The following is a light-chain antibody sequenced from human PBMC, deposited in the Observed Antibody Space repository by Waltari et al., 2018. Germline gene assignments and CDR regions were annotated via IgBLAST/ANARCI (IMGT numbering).Light chain of an antibody. CDR2: END. Sequence: QSVLTQPPSVSAAPGQRVTISCSGSTSNIGNKYVSWYQQLPGTAPKLLIYENDKRPSGIPDRFSGSKSGTSATRGITGLQTGDEANYYCETWDTSLSAWVFGGGTKLTVL. CDR3: ETWDTSLSAWV. V-gene: IGLV1-51*01. CDR1: TSNIGNKY. J-gene: IGLJ3*02.